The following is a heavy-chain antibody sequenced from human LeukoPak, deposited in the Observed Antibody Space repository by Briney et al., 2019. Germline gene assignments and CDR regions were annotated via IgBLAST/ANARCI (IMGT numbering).Heavy chain of an antibody. J-gene: IGHJ1*01. CDR3: AKGSRRSTFLH. CDR2: ISSSSSYI. CDR1: GFTFSSYS. Sequence: PGGSLRLSYAASGFTFSSYSMNWVRQAPGKGLEWVSSISSSSSYIYYADSVKGRFTISRDNSKNTLYLQMNSLRAEDTAVYYCAKGSRRSTFLHWGQGTLVTVSS. D-gene: IGHD1-1*01. V-gene: IGHV3-21*04.